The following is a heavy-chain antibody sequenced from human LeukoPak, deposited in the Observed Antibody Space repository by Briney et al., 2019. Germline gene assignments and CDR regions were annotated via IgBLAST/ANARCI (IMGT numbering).Heavy chain of an antibody. D-gene: IGHD6-13*01. V-gene: IGHV3-33*08. Sequence: SLRVSRAASGFTLSTYWMHWVRQAPGQGLEWVATIRYDGSYQWYAESVKGRFTMSRDNSKNTLYLQLNSLRAEDTAVYYCARVRGASSSSWYFDYWGQENLAPVS. CDR1: GFTLSTYW. CDR2: IRYDGSYQ. CDR3: ARVRGASSSSWYFDY. J-gene: IGHJ4*02.